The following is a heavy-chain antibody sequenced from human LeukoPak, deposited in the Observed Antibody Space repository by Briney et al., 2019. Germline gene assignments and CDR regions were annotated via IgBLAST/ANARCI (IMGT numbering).Heavy chain of an antibody. V-gene: IGHV3-20*04. CDR3: ARDRGSGRYPAGDY. D-gene: IGHD1-26*01. CDR2: ISGGDT. Sequence: GSLRLSCVASGFTFDDYGMSWVRQAPGKGLEWVSGISGGDTGYADSVKGRFGISRDNAKNSLYLQMNSLRAEDTALYYCARDRGSGRYPAGDYWGQGTLVTVSS. CDR1: GFTFDDYG. J-gene: IGHJ4*02.